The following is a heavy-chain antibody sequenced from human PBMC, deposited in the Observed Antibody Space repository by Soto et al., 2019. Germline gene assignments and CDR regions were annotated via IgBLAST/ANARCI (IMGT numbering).Heavy chain of an antibody. J-gene: IGHJ5*02. CDR2: IYYSGST. Sequence: QLQLQESGPGLVKPSETLSLTCIVSGGSISSSSYYWGWSRQPPGKGLEWIGSIYYSGSTYYNPSIKSRVTISVDTSKYHFSLKLSSVTAADTAVFYWARHRARNWFDPWGQGTLVTVSS. CDR3: ARHRARNWFDP. CDR1: GGSISSSSYY. V-gene: IGHV4-39*01. D-gene: IGHD6-6*01.